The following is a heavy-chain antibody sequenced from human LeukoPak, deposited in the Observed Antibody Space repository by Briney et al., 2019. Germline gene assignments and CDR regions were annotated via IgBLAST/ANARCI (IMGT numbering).Heavy chain of an antibody. V-gene: IGHV1-3*01. Sequence: GASVKVSCKASGYTFTSYAMHWVRQAPGQRLEWMGGINAGNGNTKYSQKFQGRVTITRDTSASTAYMELSSLRSEDTAVYYCARLLGRAGAFDIWGQGTMVTVSS. J-gene: IGHJ3*02. CDR2: INAGNGNT. CDR3: ARLLGRAGAFDI. D-gene: IGHD2-21*01. CDR1: GYTFTSYA.